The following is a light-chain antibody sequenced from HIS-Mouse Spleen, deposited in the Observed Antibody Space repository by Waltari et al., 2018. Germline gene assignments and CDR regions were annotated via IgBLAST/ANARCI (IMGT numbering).Light chain of an antibody. J-gene: IGLJ3*02. CDR1: ALPKQY. Sequence: SYELTQPPSVSVSPGQTARITCSGDALPKQYAYWYQQKPGQAPALVIYKDSERPPGIPERFSGSSSGTTVTLTISGVQAEDEADYYCQSADSSGTYWVFGGGTKLTVL. CDR2: KDS. CDR3: QSADSSGTYWV. V-gene: IGLV3-25*03.